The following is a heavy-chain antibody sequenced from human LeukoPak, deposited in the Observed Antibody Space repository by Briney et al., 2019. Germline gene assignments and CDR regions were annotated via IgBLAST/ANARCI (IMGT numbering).Heavy chain of an antibody. CDR3: ARDLRRGYYDSSGYLTY. D-gene: IGHD3-22*01. CDR2: INAGNSNT. CDR1: GYTFTSYA. Sequence: ASVNVSCKASGYTFTSYAMHWVRPAPGQRLEWMGWINAGNSNTKYSQKFQGRVTITRDTSASTAYMELSSLRSEDTAVYYCARDLRRGYYDSSGYLTYWGQGTLVTVSS. J-gene: IGHJ4*02. V-gene: IGHV1-3*01.